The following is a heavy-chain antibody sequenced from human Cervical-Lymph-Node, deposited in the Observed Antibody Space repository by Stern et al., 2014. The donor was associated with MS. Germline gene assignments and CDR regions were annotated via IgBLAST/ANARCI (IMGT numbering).Heavy chain of an antibody. J-gene: IGHJ6*02. CDR2: IYPDDSDT. V-gene: IGHV5-51*01. CDR3: ARRGMDV. CDR1: GYSFNIYW. Sequence: VQLVQSGAEVKKPGESLTISCKGFGYSFNIYWIAWVRQRPGKGLEWMGIIYPDDSDTGYSPSFQGQVTFSVDKSISTAYLQWSSLKHSDTATYFCARRGMDVWGQGTSVTVSS.